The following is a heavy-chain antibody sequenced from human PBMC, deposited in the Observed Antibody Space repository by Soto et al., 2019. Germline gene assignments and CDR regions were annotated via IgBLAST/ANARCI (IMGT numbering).Heavy chain of an antibody. Sequence: PGGSLRLSCAASGFTLSTYSLNWVRQAPGKGLELISYISRSSSSTIYYADSVKGRFTISRDDALNSLYLQMNSLRDDDTAVYYCARDRLGYSYGNSMGVWGQGTTVTVSS. D-gene: IGHD5-18*01. CDR1: GFTLSTYS. CDR2: ISRSSSSTI. CDR3: ARDRLGYSYGNSMGV. J-gene: IGHJ6*02. V-gene: IGHV3-48*02.